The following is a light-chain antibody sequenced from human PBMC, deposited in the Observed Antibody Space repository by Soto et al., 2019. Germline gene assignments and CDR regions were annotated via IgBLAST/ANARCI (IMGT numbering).Light chain of an antibody. V-gene: IGKV3-20*01. J-gene: IGKJ1*01. CDR1: QSVSSSY. Sequence: EIVLTQSPGTLSLSPGERATLSCRASQSVSSSYLAWHQQKPGQAPRLLIYGASSGATGIPDRFSGSGSGTDFTLTISRLEPEDFAVYYCQQYGSSPRTFGQGTKVDIK. CDR2: GAS. CDR3: QQYGSSPRT.